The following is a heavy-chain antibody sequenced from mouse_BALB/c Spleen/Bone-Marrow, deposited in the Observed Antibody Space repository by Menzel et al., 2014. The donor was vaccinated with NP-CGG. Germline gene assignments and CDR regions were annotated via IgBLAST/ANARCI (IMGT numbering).Heavy chain of an antibody. V-gene: IGHV14-1*02. Sequence: EVKLVESGAELVRPGALVKLSCKASGFNIKDYYMHWVKQRPEQGLEWIGWIDPGNGNTIYDPKFQGKASITPDTSSNTAYLQLSSLTSEDTAVYYCARWDSSGYVGFAYWGQGTLVTVSA. J-gene: IGHJ3*01. CDR2: IDPGNGNT. CDR1: GFNIKDYY. CDR3: ARWDSSGYVGFAY. D-gene: IGHD3-2*01.